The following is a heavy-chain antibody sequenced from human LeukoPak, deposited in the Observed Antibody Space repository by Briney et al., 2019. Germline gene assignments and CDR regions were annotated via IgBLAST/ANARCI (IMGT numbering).Heavy chain of an antibody. J-gene: IGHJ4*02. CDR3: ARGHLGYSSGSDN. CDR2: MNQGGSET. Sequence: GGSLRLSCAASGFTFDDYGLSWVRQAPGKGLEWVAHMNQGGSETTNVDSVKGRFTISRDDAKNLVFLQMNSLRVEDTAVYYCARGHLGYSSGSDNWGQGTLVTVSS. V-gene: IGHV3-7*01. CDR1: GFTFDDYG. D-gene: IGHD6-19*01.